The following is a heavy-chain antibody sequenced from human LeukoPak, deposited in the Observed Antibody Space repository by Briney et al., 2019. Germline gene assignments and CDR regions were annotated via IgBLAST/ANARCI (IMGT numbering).Heavy chain of an antibody. J-gene: IGHJ4*02. Sequence: ASVTVSCTASGYTFTIHGLSWARQAPGQGLEWMGWISIYSGNTNYAQKFQDRISMTTDTSTNTAYMELRSLKSDDTAVYYCARDPGGTWGFDYWGQGALVTVSS. CDR2: ISIYSGNT. V-gene: IGHV1-18*01. CDR1: GYTFTIHG. CDR3: ARDPGGTWGFDY. D-gene: IGHD7-27*01.